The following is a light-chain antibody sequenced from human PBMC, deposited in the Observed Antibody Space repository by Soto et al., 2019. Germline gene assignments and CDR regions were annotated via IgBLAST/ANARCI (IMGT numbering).Light chain of an antibody. V-gene: IGKV1-9*01. CDR3: QQLYSHPLT. Sequence: IQLTQSPSSLSASVGDRVTITCRASQGITSYLAWYQQRPGKAPGLLIYSASTLQSGVPSRFSGSGYGTDFSLTISNLQPEDFATYYCQQLYSHPLTFGGGTKADIK. J-gene: IGKJ4*01. CDR2: SAS. CDR1: QGITSY.